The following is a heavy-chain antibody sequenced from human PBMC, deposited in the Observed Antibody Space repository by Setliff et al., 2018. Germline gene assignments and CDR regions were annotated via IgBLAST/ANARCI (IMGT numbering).Heavy chain of an antibody. CDR1: GSAIDSGHY. CDR2: FRPTGRT. V-gene: IGHV4-38-2*02. J-gene: IGHJ3*02. Sequence: PSETLSLTCAVSGSAIDSGHYWGWTRQPPGKGLEWVGSFRPTGRTYYNPSLKSRVTISVDTSKKQFSLKLTSMTAADTAVYYCVRDAGDGYGVDAYAGAGFDIWGQGTMVTVSS. CDR3: VRDAGDGYGVDAYAGAGFDI. D-gene: IGHD4-17*01.